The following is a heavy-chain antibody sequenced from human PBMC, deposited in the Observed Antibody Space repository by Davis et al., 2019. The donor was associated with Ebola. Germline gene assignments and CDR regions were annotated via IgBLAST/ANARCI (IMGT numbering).Heavy chain of an antibody. CDR1: GYTFTKYG. Sequence: ASVKVSCKASGYTFTKYGISWVRQAPGQGLEWMGWISGYNGNTIYAQKLQGRVTMTTDTSTNTAYMELRSLRLDDTAVYYCGREDSSLLGKWFDPWGQGTLVTVSS. V-gene: IGHV1-18*04. CDR3: GREDSSLLGKWFDP. J-gene: IGHJ5*02. CDR2: ISGYNGNT. D-gene: IGHD2-2*01.